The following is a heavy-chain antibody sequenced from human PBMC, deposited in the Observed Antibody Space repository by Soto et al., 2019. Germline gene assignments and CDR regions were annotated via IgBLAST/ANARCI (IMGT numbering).Heavy chain of an antibody. CDR1: GGSITSSSYY. J-gene: IGHJ4*02. Sequence: PSETLSLTCTVSGGSITSSSYYWGWIRQPPGKGLEWIGTISYSGSTNYNPSLTSRVTISIDTSKNQFSLNLRSVTAADTAAYYCARHRGGSSSLEFWGQGTLVTVSS. V-gene: IGHV4-39*01. CDR3: ARHRGGSSSLEF. D-gene: IGHD6-13*01. CDR2: ISYSGST.